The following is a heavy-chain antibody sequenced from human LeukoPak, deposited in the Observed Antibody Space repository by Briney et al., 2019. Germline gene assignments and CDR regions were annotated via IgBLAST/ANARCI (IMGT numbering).Heavy chain of an antibody. D-gene: IGHD2/OR15-2a*01. J-gene: IGHJ3*02. CDR2: IKQDGSEK. CDR1: GFTFSIYT. V-gene: IGHV3-7*01. Sequence: GSLRLSCAASGFTFSIYTMNWVRQAPGKGLEWVANIKQDGSEKYYVDSVKGRFTISRDNAKNSLYLQMNSLRAEDTAVYYCAREGSMNAFDIWGQGTMVTVSS. CDR3: AREGSMNAFDI.